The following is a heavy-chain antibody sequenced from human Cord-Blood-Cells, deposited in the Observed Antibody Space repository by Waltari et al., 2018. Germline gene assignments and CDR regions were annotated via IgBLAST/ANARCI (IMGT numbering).Heavy chain of an antibody. CDR1: GYTFTSYY. CDR2: INPGVGST. J-gene: IGHJ4*02. CDR3: ARASCSGGSCYGDY. D-gene: IGHD2-15*01. V-gene: IGHV1-46*01. Sequence: QVQLVQSGAEVKKPGASVMVSCKASGYTFTSYYMHWVRQAPGQGLEAMGLINPGVGSTSYAQKSQGGVIMTRDTTTRTVYMELSSLRSELTAVYYCARASCSGGSCYGDYWGQGALVTVSS.